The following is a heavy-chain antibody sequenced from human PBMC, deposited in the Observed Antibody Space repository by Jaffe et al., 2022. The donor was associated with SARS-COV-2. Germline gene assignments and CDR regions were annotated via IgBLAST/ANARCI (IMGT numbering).Heavy chain of an antibody. CDR1: GFTLSNYD. CDR3: ARDNVPECFGL. V-gene: IGHV3-23*04. CDR2: FSGRGDST. D-gene: IGHD2-2*01. J-gene: IGHJ3*01. Sequence: EVHLAESGGGLVQPGGSLRLSCAASGFTLSNYDMSWVRQAPGKGLEWVSAFSGRGDSTYYADSVKGRFTISTDNSKNTLYLQMNSLTAEDTAVYYCARDNVPECFGLWGQGTMVTVSS.